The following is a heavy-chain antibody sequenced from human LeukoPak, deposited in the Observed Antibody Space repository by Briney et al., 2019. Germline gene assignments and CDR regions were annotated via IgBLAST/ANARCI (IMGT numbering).Heavy chain of an antibody. V-gene: IGHV1-69*04. CDR2: IIPILGIA. Sequence: SVKVSCKASGGTFISYAVSWVGQAPGQGLEWMGRIIPILGIANYAQKFQGRVMTTADKSTSTAYMELSSLRSEDTTVYYCAIAPAMGNFWFDSWRQGTLVTVSS. CDR3: AIAPAMGNFWFDS. J-gene: IGHJ5*01. CDR1: GGTFISYA. D-gene: IGHD5-18*01.